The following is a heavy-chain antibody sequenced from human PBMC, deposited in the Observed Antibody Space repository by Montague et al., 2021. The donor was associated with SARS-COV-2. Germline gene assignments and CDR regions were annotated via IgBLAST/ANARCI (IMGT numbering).Heavy chain of an antibody. V-gene: IGHV4-31*03. CDR2: IYYSGST. CDR3: ARDVGWYSSSWFDY. CDR1: GGSISSGGYY. D-gene: IGHD6-13*01. J-gene: IGHJ4*02. Sequence: TLSLTCTVSGGSISSGGYYWSWIRQHPGKGLEWIGYIYYSGSTYYNPSLKSRVTISVDTSKNQFSLKLSSVTAADTAVYYCARDVGWYSSSWFDYWCQGTRFTVSS.